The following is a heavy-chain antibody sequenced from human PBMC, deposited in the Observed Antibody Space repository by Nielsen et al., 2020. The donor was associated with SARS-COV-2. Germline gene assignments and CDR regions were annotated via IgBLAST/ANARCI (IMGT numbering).Heavy chain of an antibody. D-gene: IGHD1-1*01. CDR1: GGSFRGYY. CDR3: ARGVSTGYYYYYMDV. Sequence: SETLSLTCGVFGGSFRGYYWSWIRQPPGKGLEWIGEINHSGSTNYKSSLKSRVTISVDTSKNQFSLKLSSVTAADTAVYYCARGVSTGYYYYYMDVWGKGTTVTVSS. CDR2: INHSGST. J-gene: IGHJ6*03. V-gene: IGHV4-34*01.